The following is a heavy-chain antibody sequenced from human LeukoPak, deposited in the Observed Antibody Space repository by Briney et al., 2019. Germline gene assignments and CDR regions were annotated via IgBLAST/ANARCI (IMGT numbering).Heavy chain of an antibody. V-gene: IGHV1-46*01. D-gene: IGHD3-3*01. CDR1: GYTFTNYY. CDR2: INPSGGST. J-gene: IGHJ4*02. Sequence: ASVTVSCKASGYTFTNYYMHWVRQAPGQGLEWMGIINPSGGSTSYAQKFQGRVTMTRDTSTSTVYMELSSLRSEDTAVYYCARSPRDFWSGYFYYFDYWGQGTLVTVSS. CDR3: ARSPRDFWSGYFYYFDY.